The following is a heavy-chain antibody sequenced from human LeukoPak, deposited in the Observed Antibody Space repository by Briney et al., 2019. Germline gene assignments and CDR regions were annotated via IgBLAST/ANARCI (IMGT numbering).Heavy chain of an antibody. CDR1: GFTFDDYA. CDR2: ISWNSGSI. J-gene: IGHJ4*02. Sequence: PGGSLRLSCAASGFTFDDYAMHWVRQAPGKGLEWVSGISWNSGSIGYADSVKGRFTISRDNAKNTLYLQMNSLRAEDTAVYYCARPLSGYSSSLGYWGQGTLVTVSS. V-gene: IGHV3-9*01. D-gene: IGHD6-6*01. CDR3: ARPLSGYSSSLGY.